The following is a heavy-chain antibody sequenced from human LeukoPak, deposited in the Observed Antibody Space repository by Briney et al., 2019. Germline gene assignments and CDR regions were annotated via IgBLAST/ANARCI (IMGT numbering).Heavy chain of an antibody. Sequence: GASVKVSCRTSGYTFTSYAMNWVRQAPGQGLEWMGWINTNTGNPTYAQGFTGRFVFSLDTSVGTAYLQISSLKAEDTAVYYCAREDYDILTGYHQFDYWGQGTLVTVSS. J-gene: IGHJ4*02. CDR3: AREDYDILTGYHQFDY. V-gene: IGHV7-4-1*02. CDR2: INTNTGNP. CDR1: GYTFTSYA. D-gene: IGHD3-9*01.